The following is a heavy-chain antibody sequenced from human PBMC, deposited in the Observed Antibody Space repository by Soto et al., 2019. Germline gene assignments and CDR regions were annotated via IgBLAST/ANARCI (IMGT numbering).Heavy chain of an antibody. V-gene: IGHV3-23*01. J-gene: IGHJ5*02. CDR3: ANSPLWFGELFGRPWFDP. CDR2: ISGSGGST. CDR1: GFTFSSYA. Sequence: GGSLRLSCAASGFTFSSYAMSWVRQAPGKGLEWVSAISGSGGSTYYADSVKGRFTISRDNSKNTLYLQMNSLRAEDTAVYYCANSPLWFGELFGRPWFDPWGQGTLVTVSS. D-gene: IGHD3-10*01.